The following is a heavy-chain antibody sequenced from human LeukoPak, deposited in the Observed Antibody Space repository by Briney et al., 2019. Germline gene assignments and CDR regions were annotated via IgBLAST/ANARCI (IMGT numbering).Heavy chain of an antibody. J-gene: IGHJ4*02. D-gene: IGHD3-22*01. CDR3: AKGVRRSSDYSSPVDY. V-gene: IGHV3-48*03. CDR1: GFTFSSYE. CDR2: ISNSGTTR. Sequence: PGGSLRLSCAASGFTFSSYEMNWVRQAPGQGLEWVSYISNSGTTRYYADSVKGRFTISRDNSRNTLYLQMNSLRAEDTAVYYCAKGVRRSSDYSSPVDYWGQGTLDTVSS.